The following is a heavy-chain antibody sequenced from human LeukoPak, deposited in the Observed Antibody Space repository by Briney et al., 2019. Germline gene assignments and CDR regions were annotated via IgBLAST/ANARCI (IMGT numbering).Heavy chain of an antibody. CDR1: GGSISSTSYY. Sequence: NASETLSLTCVVSGGSISSTSYYWGWIRQPPGKGLEWIGSIYYSGSTYYSPSLKSRVTISVDTSKNQFSLKLSSVTAADTAVYYCARLLRVGYCSTTTCDWFDPWGQGTLVTVSS. CDR2: IYYSGST. CDR3: ARLLRVGYCSTTTCDWFDP. J-gene: IGHJ5*02. D-gene: IGHD2-2*03. V-gene: IGHV4-39*07.